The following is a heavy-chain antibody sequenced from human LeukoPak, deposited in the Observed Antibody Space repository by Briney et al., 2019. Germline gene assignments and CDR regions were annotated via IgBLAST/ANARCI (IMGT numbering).Heavy chain of an antibody. D-gene: IGHD3-10*01. V-gene: IGHV3-30*04. CDR1: GLTFRSSA. J-gene: IGHJ4*02. CDR2: LSYDGSTE. CDR3: ARALWVGGYFDY. Sequence: GRSLRLSCAASGLTFRSSAIHWVRQAPGKGLQWVALLSYDGSTEYHADSVKGRFTISRDTSKNTLYLQMNSLRAEDTAVYYCARALWVGGYFDYWGQGTRVTVSS.